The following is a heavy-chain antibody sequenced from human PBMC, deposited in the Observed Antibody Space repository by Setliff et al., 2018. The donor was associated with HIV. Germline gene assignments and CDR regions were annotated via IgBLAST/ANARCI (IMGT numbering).Heavy chain of an antibody. CDR3: ASSITVAGGRSFYYYAMDV. Sequence: GESLKISCETSGYSFTTHWIGWVRQMPGKGLEWMGIIYPDDSDTRYSPSFQGQVTISADKSISTAYLQWSSLKASDTAMYYCASSITVAGGRSFYYYAMDVWGQGTTVTVSS. CDR2: IYPDDSDT. CDR1: GYSFTTHW. D-gene: IGHD1-20*01. J-gene: IGHJ6*02. V-gene: IGHV5-51*01.